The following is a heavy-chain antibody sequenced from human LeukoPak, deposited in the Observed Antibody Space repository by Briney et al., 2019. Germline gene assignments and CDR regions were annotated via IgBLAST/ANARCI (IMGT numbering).Heavy chain of an antibody. V-gene: IGHV3-48*03. CDR1: GFTFSSYE. J-gene: IGHJ3*02. CDR2: ISSSGSTI. D-gene: IGHD3-10*01. CDR3: AGGDTARAAFDI. Sequence: GGSLRLSCAASGFTFSSYEMNWVRQAPGKGLEWVSYISSSGSTIYYADSVKGRFTISRDNAKNSLYPQMNSLRAEDTAVYYCAGGDTARAAFDIWGQGTMVTVSS.